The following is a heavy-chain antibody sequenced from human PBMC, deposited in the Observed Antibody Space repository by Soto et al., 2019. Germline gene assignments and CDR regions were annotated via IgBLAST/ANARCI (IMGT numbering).Heavy chain of an antibody. CDR3: ARVVQGIDY. CDR2: IYHSGST. CDR1: GGSISMNW. J-gene: IGHJ4*02. D-gene: IGHD3-10*01. Sequence: SETLSLTCAVSGGSISMNWWSWVRQPPGKGLEWIGEIYHSGSTNYNPSLKSRVTISVDKSKNQFSLKLSSVTAADTAVYYCARVVQGIDYWGQGTLVTVSS. V-gene: IGHV4-4*02.